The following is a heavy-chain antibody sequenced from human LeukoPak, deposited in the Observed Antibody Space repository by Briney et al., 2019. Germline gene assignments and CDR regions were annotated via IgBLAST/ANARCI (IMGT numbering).Heavy chain of an antibody. CDR3: ARDLETGVGWFDP. CDR2: IKQDGSEK. D-gene: IGHD1-14*01. Sequence: PGGSLRLSCAASGFTFSSYWMNWVRQAPGKGLEWVANIKQDGSEKYYVDSVKGRFTISRDNAKNSLYLQMNSLRAEDTAVYYCARDLETGVGWFDPWGQGTLVTVSS. CDR1: GFTFSSYW. J-gene: IGHJ5*02. V-gene: IGHV3-7*01.